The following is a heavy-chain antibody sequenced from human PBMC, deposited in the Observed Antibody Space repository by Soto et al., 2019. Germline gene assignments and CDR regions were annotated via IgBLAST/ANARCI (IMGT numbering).Heavy chain of an antibody. J-gene: IGHJ6*03. V-gene: IGHV3-33*01. D-gene: IGHD2-15*01. CDR1: GFTFSSYC. CDR3: ARDERCSGGSCSVYYYMDV. Sequence: PGGSLRLSCAASGFTFSSYCMHWVRQAPGKGLEWVAVIWYDGSNKYYADSVKGRFTISRDNSKNTLYLQMNSLRAEDTAVYYCARDERCSGGSCSVYYYMDVWGKGATVTVSS. CDR2: IWYDGSNK.